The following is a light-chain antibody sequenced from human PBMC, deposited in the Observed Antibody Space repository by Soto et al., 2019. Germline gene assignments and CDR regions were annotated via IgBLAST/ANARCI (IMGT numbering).Light chain of an antibody. CDR1: RSDVGGYNY. V-gene: IGLV2-8*01. CDR2: DVS. CDR3: TSYAGSDSWV. J-gene: IGLJ3*02. Sequence: QSALTQPPSASGSPGQSVTISCTGTRSDVGGYNYVSWYQQHPGKAPKLMIYDVSERPSGVPDRFSGSKSGNTASLTVSGLQAEDEADYYCTSYAGSDSWVFGGGTKLTVL.